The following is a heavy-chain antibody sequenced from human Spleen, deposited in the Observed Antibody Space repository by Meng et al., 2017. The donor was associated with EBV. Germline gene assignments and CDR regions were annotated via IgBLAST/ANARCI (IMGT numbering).Heavy chain of an antibody. CDR3: AHRPAYSSTWYGWFDP. D-gene: IGHD6-13*01. CDR2: IYWDDDK. J-gene: IGHJ5*02. Sequence: HITFKGSGPSLCTPHQTLTLTCTFSGFSLSTSGVGVGGIRQPPGKALDWLALIYWDDDKRYNASLKSRLTITKDTSKNQVVLTMTNMDPVDTATYFCAHRPAYSSTWYGWFDPWGQGTLVTVSS. V-gene: IGHV2-5*02. CDR1: GFSLSTSGVG.